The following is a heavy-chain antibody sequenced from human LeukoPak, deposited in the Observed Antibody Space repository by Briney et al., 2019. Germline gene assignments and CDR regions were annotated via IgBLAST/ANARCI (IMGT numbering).Heavy chain of an antibody. J-gene: IGHJ4*02. V-gene: IGHV3-23*01. Sequence: GESLRLSCAASGISFRNYAMSWVRQAPARGPEWVSSLRGNDETFYADSGNGPFTLSRDDSRNTVYLQLNNLRVEDTAIYYCARASWVSDPDAVRWGQGTQVTVSS. CDR2: LRGNDET. D-gene: IGHD3-10*01. CDR1: GISFRNYA. CDR3: ARASWVSDPDAVR.